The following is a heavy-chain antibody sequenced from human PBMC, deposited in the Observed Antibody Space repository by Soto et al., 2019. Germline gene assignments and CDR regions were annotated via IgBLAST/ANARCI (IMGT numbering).Heavy chain of an antibody. J-gene: IGHJ4*02. CDR1: GYTFTSYG. D-gene: IGHD3-22*01. V-gene: IGHV1-18*01. Sequence: GASVEVSCKASGYTFTSYGISWVRRAPGQGLEWMGWISAYNGNTNYAQKLQGRVTMTTDTSTSTAYMELRSLRSDDTAVYYCARAWDYYDSSGYYWLLGFDYWGQGTLVTVSS. CDR3: ARAWDYYDSSGYYWLLGFDY. CDR2: ISAYNGNT.